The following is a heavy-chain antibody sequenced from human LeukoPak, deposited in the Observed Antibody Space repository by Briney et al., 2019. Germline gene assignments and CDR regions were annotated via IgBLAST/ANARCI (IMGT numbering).Heavy chain of an antibody. J-gene: IGHJ3*02. CDR1: GYTFTSYY. Sequence: ASVKVSCKASGYTFTSYYMHWVRKAPGQGLEWMGIINPSGGSTSYAQKFQGRVTMTRDTSTSTVYMELSSLRSEDTAVYYCARDAQGHHDAFDIWGQGTMVTVSS. CDR3: ARDAQGHHDAFDI. V-gene: IGHV1-46*01. CDR2: INPSGGST.